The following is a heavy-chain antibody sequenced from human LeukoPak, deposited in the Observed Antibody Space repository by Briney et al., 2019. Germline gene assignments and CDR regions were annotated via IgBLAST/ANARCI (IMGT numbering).Heavy chain of an antibody. D-gene: IGHD6-19*01. CDR1: GFTFSNYA. CDR3: ARRSGIAVAGAFDY. V-gene: IGHV3-23*01. J-gene: IGHJ4*02. CDR2: TSGSGDSA. Sequence: GGSLRLSCAASGFTFSNYAMRWVRQAPGKGLEWVSGTSGSGDSAYYADSVKGRFTISRDNSKNTLYLQMNSLRAEDTAVYYCARRSGIAVAGAFDYWGQGTLVTVSS.